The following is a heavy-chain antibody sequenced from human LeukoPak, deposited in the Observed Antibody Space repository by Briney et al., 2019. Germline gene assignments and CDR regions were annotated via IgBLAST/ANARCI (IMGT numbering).Heavy chain of an antibody. Sequence: PGGSLRLSCAASGFTFSNAWMSWVRQAPGKGLEWVGRIKSKTDGGTTDYAAPVKGRFTISRDDSKNTLYLKINSLKPEATAVYYCTTGVGAYHFDYWGQGTLVTVSS. D-gene: IGHD1-26*01. CDR3: TTGVGAYHFDY. CDR1: GFTFSNAW. J-gene: IGHJ4*02. CDR2: IKSKTDGGTT. V-gene: IGHV3-15*01.